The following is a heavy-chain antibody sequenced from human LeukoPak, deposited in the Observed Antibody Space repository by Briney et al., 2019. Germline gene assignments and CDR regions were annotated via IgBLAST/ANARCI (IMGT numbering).Heavy chain of an antibody. CDR3: ARVAYGSGSYRFDY. CDR1: GGSISSYY. Sequence: PSETLSLTCTVSGGSISSYYWSWIRQPAGKGLEWIGRIYGSGSANCNPSLKSRVTISVDTSKNQFSLKLSSVTAADTAVYYCARVAYGSGSYRFDYWGQGTLVTVSS. J-gene: IGHJ4*02. CDR2: IYGSGSA. V-gene: IGHV4-4*07. D-gene: IGHD3-10*01.